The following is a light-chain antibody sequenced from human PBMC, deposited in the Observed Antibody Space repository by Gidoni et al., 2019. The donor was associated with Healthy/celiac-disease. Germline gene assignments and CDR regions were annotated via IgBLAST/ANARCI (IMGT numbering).Light chain of an antibody. V-gene: IGKV1-39*01. J-gene: IGKJ3*01. CDR3: QQSDSTPLT. CDR2: AAS. Sequence: DIQITQSPSSLSASVGDRVTITCRASQSISSYLNWYQQKPGKAPKRLIYAASSLQSGVPSRFSGSGSGTDFTLTISSLQPEEFATYYCQQSDSTPLTFXPXTKVDIK. CDR1: QSISSY.